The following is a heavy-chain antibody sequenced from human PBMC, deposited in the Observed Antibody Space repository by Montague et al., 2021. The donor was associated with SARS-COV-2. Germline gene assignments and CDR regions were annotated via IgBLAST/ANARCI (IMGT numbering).Heavy chain of an antibody. D-gene: IGHD5-12*01. Sequence: SETLSLTCTVSGGSISSSSYYWGWIRQPPGKGLEWIGSIYYSGSTNYNPSLESRVTISADTSKNHFSLKLRSVTAADTAVYYCAREISGLDYFDYWGQGTLVTVSS. CDR3: AREISGLDYFDY. V-gene: IGHV4-39*07. CDR2: IYYSGST. J-gene: IGHJ4*02. CDR1: GGSISSSSYY.